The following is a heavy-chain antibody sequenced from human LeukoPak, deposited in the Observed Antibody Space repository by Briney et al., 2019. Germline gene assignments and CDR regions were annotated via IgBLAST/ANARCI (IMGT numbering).Heavy chain of an antibody. CDR3: ARHGPVEPLDY. V-gene: IGHV1-46*01. CDR1: GYTFTSYY. Sequence: ASVKVSCKASGYTFTSYYMHWVRQAPGQGLEWMGMINPSGGSTSYAQKFQGRVTMTRDTSISTAYMELSRLRSDDTAVYYCARHGPVEPLDYWGQGTLVTVSS. J-gene: IGHJ4*02. D-gene: IGHD1-1*01. CDR2: INPSGGST.